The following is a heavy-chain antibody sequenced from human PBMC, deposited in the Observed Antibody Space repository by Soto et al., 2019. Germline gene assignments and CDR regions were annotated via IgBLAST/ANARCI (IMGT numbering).Heavy chain of an antibody. CDR1: GYTFTSYG. CDR3: ARDRDIVVVVAATRLSAYFDY. D-gene: IGHD2-15*01. Sequence: QVQLVQSGAEVKKPGASVKVSCKASGYTFTSYGISWVRQAPGQGLEWMGWISAYNGNTNYAQKLQGRGTMTTDTSTSTAYMELRSLRSEDTAVYYCARDRDIVVVVAATRLSAYFDYWGQGTLVTVSS. CDR2: ISAYNGNT. V-gene: IGHV1-18*01. J-gene: IGHJ4*02.